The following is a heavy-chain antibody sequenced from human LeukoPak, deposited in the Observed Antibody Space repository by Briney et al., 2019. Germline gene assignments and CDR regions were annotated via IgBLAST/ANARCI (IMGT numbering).Heavy chain of an antibody. D-gene: IGHD3-22*01. CDR3: AKGPAYYYDSSGPADY. J-gene: IGHJ4*02. V-gene: IGHV3-23*01. Sequence: GGSLRLSCAASGFTFSSYAMSWVRQAPGKRLEWVSAISGSGGSTYYADSVKGRFTISRDNSKNTLYLQMNSLRAEDTAVYYCAKGPAYYYDSSGPADYWGQGTLVTVSS. CDR1: GFTFSSYA. CDR2: ISGSGGST.